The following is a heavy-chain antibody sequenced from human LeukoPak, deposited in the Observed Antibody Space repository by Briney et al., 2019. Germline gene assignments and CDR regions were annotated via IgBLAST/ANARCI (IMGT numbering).Heavy chain of an antibody. D-gene: IGHD1-26*01. CDR2: ISYDGSNK. CDR3: AKDQRARIVGATWYFDY. V-gene: IGHV3-30*18. CDR1: GFTFSDFG. Sequence: PGGSLRLSCAASGFTFSDFGMHWVRQAPGKGLEWVAVISYDGSNKYYADSVKGRFTISRDNSKNTLYLQMNSLRAEDTAVYYCAKDQRARIVGATWYFDYWGQGTLVTVSS. J-gene: IGHJ4*02.